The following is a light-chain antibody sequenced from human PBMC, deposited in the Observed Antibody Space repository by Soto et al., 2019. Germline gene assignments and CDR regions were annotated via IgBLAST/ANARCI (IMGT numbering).Light chain of an antibody. J-gene: IGKJ4*01. Sequence: DMVLTQSPGTLSLSPGERATLSCRASQSVSSSYLAWYQQKPGQAPRLLIYGASSRATGIPDRFSGSGSGTDFTLTISRLEPEDFAVYYCQQYGSSPLTFGGGTKADI. CDR1: QSVSSSY. CDR3: QQYGSSPLT. CDR2: GAS. V-gene: IGKV3-20*01.